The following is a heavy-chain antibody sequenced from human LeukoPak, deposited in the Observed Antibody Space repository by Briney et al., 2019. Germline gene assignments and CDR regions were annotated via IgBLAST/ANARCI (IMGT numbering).Heavy chain of an antibody. CDR3: VRDLGGRSGH. CDR1: GFTFSSSA. V-gene: IGHV3-74*01. CDR2: INEDGSTT. D-gene: IGHD1-26*01. Sequence: PGGSLRLSCAASGFTFSSSAMSWVRQAPGKGLEWVSRINEDGSTTNYADSVKGRSTIFRDNAKNTLYLQMNSLRAEDTAVYYCVRDLGGRSGHWGQGTLVTVSS. J-gene: IGHJ4*02.